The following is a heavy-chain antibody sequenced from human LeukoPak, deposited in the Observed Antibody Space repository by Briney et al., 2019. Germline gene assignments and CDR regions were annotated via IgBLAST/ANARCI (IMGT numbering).Heavy chain of an antibody. J-gene: IGHJ4*02. V-gene: IGHV3-74*01. CDR1: GFTFSSYA. CDR3: ARAGYSGYDYCPY. CDR2: INSDGSST. Sequence: GGSLRLSCAASGFTFSSYAMSWVRQAPGKGLVWVSRINSDGSSTSYADSVKGRFTISRDNAKNTLYLQMNSLRAEDTAVYYCARAGYSGYDYCPYWGQGTLVTVSS. D-gene: IGHD5-12*01.